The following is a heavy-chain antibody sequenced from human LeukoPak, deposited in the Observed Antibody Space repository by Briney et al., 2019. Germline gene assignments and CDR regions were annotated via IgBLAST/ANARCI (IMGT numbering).Heavy chain of an antibody. CDR1: GGSISSSSYY. V-gene: IGHV4-39*01. CDR3: ARQPVRIAVAGRNWFDP. CDR2: MYYSGST. Sequence: SETLSLTCTVSGGSISSSSYYWGWIRQPPGKGLEWIGSMYYSGSTYYNPSLKSRVTMSVDTSKNQFSLKLSSVTAADTAVYYCARQPVRIAVAGRNWFDPWGQGTLVTVSS. D-gene: IGHD6-19*01. J-gene: IGHJ5*02.